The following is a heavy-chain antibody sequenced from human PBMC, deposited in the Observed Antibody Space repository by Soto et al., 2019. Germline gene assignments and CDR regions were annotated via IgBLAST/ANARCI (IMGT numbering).Heavy chain of an antibody. D-gene: IGHD1-26*01. CDR3: AKDRREVGNSAFYFDF. Sequence: PGGSLRLSCAASGFTFSNYAMSWVRQAPGKGLEWVSLISATGGGTYYADSVKGRFTISRDNSHNTLYLQVHSLTAEDTAVYYCAKDRREVGNSAFYFDFWGQGAQVTVSS. J-gene: IGHJ4*02. CDR2: ISATGGGT. V-gene: IGHV3-23*01. CDR1: GFTFSNYA.